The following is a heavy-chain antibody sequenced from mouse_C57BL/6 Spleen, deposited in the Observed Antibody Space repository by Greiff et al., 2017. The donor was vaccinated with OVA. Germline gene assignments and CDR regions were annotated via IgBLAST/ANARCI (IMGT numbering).Heavy chain of an antibody. V-gene: IGHV1-64*01. CDR2: IYPDSGST. D-gene: IGHD1-1*01. J-gene: IGHJ2*01. Sequence: VQLQQPGAELVKPGASVKLSCKASGYTFTSYWMNWVKQRPGQGLEWIGLIYPDSGSTNYNEKFKSKATLTVDTSSSTAYMQLSSLTSEDSAVYVCSRLEYYGHYFDDWGKGTTLTVSS. CDR1: GYTFTSYW. CDR3: SRLEYYGHYFDD.